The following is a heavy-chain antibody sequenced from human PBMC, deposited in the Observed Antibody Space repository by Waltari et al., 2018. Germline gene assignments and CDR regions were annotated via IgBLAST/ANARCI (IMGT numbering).Heavy chain of an antibody. CDR1: GGSISSYY. V-gene: IGHV4-4*07. CDR2: IYTSGSP. CDR3: ARGPRITIFGVNGDAFDI. Sequence: QVQLQESGPGLVKPSETLSLTCTVSGGSISSYYWSWIRQPAGKGLEWIGRIYTSGSPNYNPALKSRVTMSLDTSKNQFSLKLSSVTAADTAVYYCARGPRITIFGVNGDAFDIWGQGTMVTVSS. J-gene: IGHJ3*02. D-gene: IGHD3-3*01.